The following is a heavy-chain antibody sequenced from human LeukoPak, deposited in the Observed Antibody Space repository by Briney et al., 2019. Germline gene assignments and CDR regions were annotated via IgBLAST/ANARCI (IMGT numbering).Heavy chain of an antibody. D-gene: IGHD2-15*01. CDR1: GFSFSAYW. CDR3: ARFGYVAAVDV. CDR2: INPAGTVT. J-gene: IGHJ4*02. V-gene: IGHV3-7*01. Sequence: GGSLRLSCAASGFSFSAYWMTWVRQAPGTGLEWVANINPAGTVTYYVDPVKGRLTVSRDNAKNLLYLQMNSLRAEDTAVYHCARFGYVAAVDVWGQGTLVTVSS.